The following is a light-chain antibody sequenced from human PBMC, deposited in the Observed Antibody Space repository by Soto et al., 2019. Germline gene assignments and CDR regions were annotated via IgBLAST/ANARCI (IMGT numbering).Light chain of an antibody. CDR2: LGS. V-gene: IGKV2-28*01. CDR1: QSLLHSNGYTF. Sequence: DIVMTQSPLSLPVTPGEPASISCRSSQSLLHSNGYTFLDWYLQKPGQSPQLLIYLGSNRASGVPERFSGSGSGTDFTLKISRVEAEDVGVYYCMQALQAWTFGQGTKVEIK. J-gene: IGKJ1*01. CDR3: MQALQAWT.